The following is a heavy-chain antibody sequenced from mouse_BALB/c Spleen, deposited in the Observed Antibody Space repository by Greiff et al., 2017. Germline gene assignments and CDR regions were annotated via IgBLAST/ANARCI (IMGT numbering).Heavy chain of an antibody. CDR1: GYAFTNYL. Sequence: QVQLKESGAELVRPGTSVKVSCKASGYAFTNYLIEWVKQRPGQGLEWIGVINPGSGGTNYNEKFKGKATLTADKSSSTAYMQLSSLTSDDSAVYFCASHAWFAYWGQGTLVTVSA. V-gene: IGHV1-54*03. CDR3: ASHAWFAY. CDR2: INPGSGGT. J-gene: IGHJ3*01.